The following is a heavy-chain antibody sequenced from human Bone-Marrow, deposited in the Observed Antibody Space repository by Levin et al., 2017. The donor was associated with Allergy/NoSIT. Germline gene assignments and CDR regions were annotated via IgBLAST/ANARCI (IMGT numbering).Heavy chain of an antibody. V-gene: IGHV1-69*04. CDR3: ARDFLFRDDSSGYSHYYYYGMDV. D-gene: IGHD3-22*01. Sequence: SVKVSCKASGGTFSSYAISWVRQAPGQGLEWMGRIIPILGIANYAQKFQGRVTITADKSTSTAYMELSSLRSEDTAVYYCARDFLFRDDSSGYSHYYYYGMDVWGQGTTVTVSS. J-gene: IGHJ6*02. CDR2: IIPILGIA. CDR1: GGTFSSYA.